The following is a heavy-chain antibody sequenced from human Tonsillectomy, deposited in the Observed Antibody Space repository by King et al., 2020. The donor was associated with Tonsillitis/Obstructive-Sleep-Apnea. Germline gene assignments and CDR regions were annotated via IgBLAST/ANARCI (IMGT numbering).Heavy chain of an antibody. D-gene: IGHD6-13*01. CDR1: GFTISTTY. V-gene: IGHV3-66*01. CDR3: ARSPVEYSSSPPHPGDYYYNYHMDI. J-gene: IGHJ6*03. Sequence: VQQVESGGGLVQPGGSLRLSCAASGFTISTTYMSWVRQGPGKGLEWVSLIHSGGSTYYADSVKGRFTISRDNTKNTLYLQMNSLRAEDTAVYFCARSPVEYSSSPPHPGDYYYNYHMDIWGKGTTVTVSS. CDR2: IHSGGST.